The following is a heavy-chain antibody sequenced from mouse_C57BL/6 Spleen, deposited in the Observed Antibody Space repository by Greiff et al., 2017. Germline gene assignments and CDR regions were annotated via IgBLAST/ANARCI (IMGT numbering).Heavy chain of an antibody. D-gene: IGHD1-1*01. Sequence: QVQLQQPGAELVMPGASVKLSCKASGYTFTSYWMHWVKQRPGQGLEWIGEIDPSDSYTNYNQKFKGKSTLTVDKSSSTAYMQLSSLTSEDSAVXYCARRGGRDYAMDYWGQGTSVTVSS. J-gene: IGHJ4*01. CDR1: GYTFTSYW. V-gene: IGHV1-69*01. CDR2: IDPSDSYT. CDR3: ARRGGRDYAMDY.